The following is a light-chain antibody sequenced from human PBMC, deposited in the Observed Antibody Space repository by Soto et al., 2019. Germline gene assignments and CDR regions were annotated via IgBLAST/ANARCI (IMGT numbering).Light chain of an antibody. CDR1: QSVSSNY. CDR3: QQYGRSYT. Sequence: EIVLTQSPGTLSLSPGERATLSCRASQSVSSNYLAWYQQKPGQAPRLLIYGASIRATGLPGRFSGSGSGKDFTLTISRLEPEDFAMYYCQQYGRSYTFGQGTKLEIK. J-gene: IGKJ2*01. CDR2: GAS. V-gene: IGKV3-20*01.